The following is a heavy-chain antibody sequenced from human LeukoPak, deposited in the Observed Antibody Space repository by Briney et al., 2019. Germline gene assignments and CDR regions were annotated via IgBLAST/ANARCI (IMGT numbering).Heavy chain of an antibody. D-gene: IGHD6-13*01. CDR3: AKGLAA. V-gene: IGHV3-30*18. CDR1: GFTFRTYG. Sequence: GGSLRLSCAPPGFTFRTYGMHGGRRGPGKGRGWGAVLSYDRSNKYYAGSVNGRLTISSDNSTNTLHLQMKHLSAEDTAVYYCAKGLAAWGQGTLVTVSS. CDR2: LSYDRSNK. J-gene: IGHJ5*02.